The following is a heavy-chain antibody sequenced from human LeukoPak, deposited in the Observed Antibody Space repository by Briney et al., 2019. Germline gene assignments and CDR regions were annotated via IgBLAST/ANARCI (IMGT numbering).Heavy chain of an antibody. D-gene: IGHD4-23*01. CDR3: ARGRWYDFDY. Sequence: SETLSLTCAVYGGSFSGYYWSWIRQPPGKGLEWIGEINHSGSTNYNPSLKSRVTISVDTSKNQFSLKLSSVTAADTAVYYCARGRWYDFDYWGQGTLVTVSS. CDR2: INHSGST. CDR1: GGSFSGYY. V-gene: IGHV4-34*01. J-gene: IGHJ4*02.